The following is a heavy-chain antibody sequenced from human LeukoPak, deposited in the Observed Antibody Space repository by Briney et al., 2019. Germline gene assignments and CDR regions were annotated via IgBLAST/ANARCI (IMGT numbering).Heavy chain of an antibody. J-gene: IGHJ5*02. Sequence: GASVKVSCKASGYTITSYGISWVRQAPGQGLEWMGWISAYNGNTNYAQKLQGRVTMTTDTSTSTAYMELRSLRSDDTAVYYCARELGGIAARPAENWFDPWGQGTLVTVSS. CDR1: GYTITSYG. CDR2: ISAYNGNT. D-gene: IGHD6-6*01. CDR3: ARELGGIAARPAENWFDP. V-gene: IGHV1-18*01.